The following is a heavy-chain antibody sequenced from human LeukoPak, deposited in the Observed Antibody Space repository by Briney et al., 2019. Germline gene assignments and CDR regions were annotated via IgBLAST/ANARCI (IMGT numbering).Heavy chain of an antibody. J-gene: IGHJ2*01. D-gene: IGHD4-11*01. V-gene: IGHV4-59*01. CDR2: ISDSGRT. CDR3: ARHAYSNYEHWYFDL. Sequence: PSETLSLTCTVSGGSIRNYYWSWIRQSPGRGLEWIGDISDSGRTSYNPSLMSRVTISVDTSKNQFSLKVNSVTAADTAVHYCARHAYSNYEHWYFDLWGRSTLVTVSS. CDR1: GGSIRNYY.